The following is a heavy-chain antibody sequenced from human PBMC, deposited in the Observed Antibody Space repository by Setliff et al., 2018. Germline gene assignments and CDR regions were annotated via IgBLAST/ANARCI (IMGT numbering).Heavy chain of an antibody. D-gene: IGHD3-10*01. CDR1: GYTFTNYA. Sequence: ASVKVSCKASGYTFTNYAMNWVRQAPGQGLEWMGWINTNTGFPTYAQGFTGRFVFSLDTSVSTAYLQISSLKAEDSAVYYCGRASRFGTIVYRGDYYMGVWGKGTTVTVSS. CDR3: GRASRFGTIVYRGDYYMGV. CDR2: INTNTGFP. J-gene: IGHJ6*03. V-gene: IGHV7-4-1*02.